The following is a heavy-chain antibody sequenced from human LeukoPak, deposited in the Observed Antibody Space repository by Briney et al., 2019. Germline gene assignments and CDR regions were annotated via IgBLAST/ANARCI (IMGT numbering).Heavy chain of an antibody. D-gene: IGHD5-24*01. V-gene: IGHV5-51*01. CDR1: GYSFSSYW. CDR2: IYPGGSET. Sequence: GESLKISCKGLGYSFSSYWNACVRQRPGKGLEWMGIIYPGGSETRYDPSFQGQVTISADSSTSTAYLQWSSLTASDTAMYYCARASGDGYDQNFDYWGQGTLVTVSS. J-gene: IGHJ4*02. CDR3: ARASGDGYDQNFDY.